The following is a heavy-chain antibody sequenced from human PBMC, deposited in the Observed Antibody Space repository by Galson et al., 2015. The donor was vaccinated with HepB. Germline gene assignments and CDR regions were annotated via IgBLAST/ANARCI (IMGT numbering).Heavy chain of an antibody. CDR2: IWYDGSNK. CDR1: GFTFSTYG. Sequence: SLRLSCAASGFTFSTYGMHWVRQAPGKGLEWVAVIWYDGSNKYYADSVKGRFTISRDNSSNTLYLQMNSLRAEDTAVYYCARDWYSSSRRGGWFDPWGQGTLVTVSS. D-gene: IGHD6-13*01. V-gene: IGHV3-33*01. J-gene: IGHJ5*02. CDR3: ARDWYSSSRRGGWFDP.